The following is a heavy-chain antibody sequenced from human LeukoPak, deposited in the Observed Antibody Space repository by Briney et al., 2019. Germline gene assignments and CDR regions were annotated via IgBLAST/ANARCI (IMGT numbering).Heavy chain of an antibody. Sequence: TGGSLRLSCAASGFTFDDYAMHWVRQAPGKGLEWVSGISWNSGSIGCADSVKGRFTISRDNAKNSLYLQMNSLRAEDTALYYCAKDFGYCSSTSCSGYFDYWGQGTLVTVSS. CDR3: AKDFGYCSSTSCSGYFDY. V-gene: IGHV3-9*01. CDR1: GFTFDDYA. D-gene: IGHD2-2*01. CDR2: ISWNSGSI. J-gene: IGHJ4*02.